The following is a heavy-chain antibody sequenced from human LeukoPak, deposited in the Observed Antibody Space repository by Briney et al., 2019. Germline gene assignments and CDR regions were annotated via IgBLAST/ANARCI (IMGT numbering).Heavy chain of an antibody. J-gene: IGHJ4*02. CDR2: IKSKTDGGTT. CDR3: TTDLIAVAGPPPHYYDSSGLPY. CDR1: GFSFTSYW. D-gene: IGHD3-22*01. V-gene: IGHV3-15*01. Sequence: PGGSLRLSCAASGFSFTSYWMHWVRQAPGKGLVWVGRIKSKTDGGTTDYAAPVKGRFTISRDDSKNTLYLQMNSLKTEDTAVYYCTTDLIAVAGPPPHYYDSSGLPYWGQGTLVTVSS.